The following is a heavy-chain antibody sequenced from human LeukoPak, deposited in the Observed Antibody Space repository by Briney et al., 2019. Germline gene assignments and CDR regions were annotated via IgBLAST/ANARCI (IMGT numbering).Heavy chain of an antibody. CDR3: AKSSFGGVIADYYYYGMDV. Sequence: GGSLRLSCAASGFTFSSYGMHWVRQAPGKGLEWVAVISYDGSNKYYADSVKGRFTISRDNSKNTLYLQINSLRAEDTAVYYCAKSSFGGVIADYYYYGMDVWGQGTTVTVSS. D-gene: IGHD3-16*02. CDR2: ISYDGSNK. V-gene: IGHV3-30*18. CDR1: GFTFSSYG. J-gene: IGHJ6*02.